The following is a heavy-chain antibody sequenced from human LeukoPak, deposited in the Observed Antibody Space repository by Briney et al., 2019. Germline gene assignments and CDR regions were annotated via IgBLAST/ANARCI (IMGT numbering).Heavy chain of an antibody. V-gene: IGHV3-74*01. D-gene: IGHD4-17*01. J-gene: IGHJ6*03. CDR2: INSDGSTT. Sequence: PGGSLRLSCVASGFTFSSYWMHWVRHAPGEGLVWVSRINSDGSTTTYADSVKGRFTISRDNAKNTLYLQMNSLRVEDTAVYYCARSTTHPYYNYMDVCGKGTTVTLSS. CDR1: GFTFSSYW. CDR3: ARSTTHPYYNYMDV.